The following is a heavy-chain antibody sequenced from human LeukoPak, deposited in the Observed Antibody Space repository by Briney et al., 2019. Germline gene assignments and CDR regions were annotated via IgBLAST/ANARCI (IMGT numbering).Heavy chain of an antibody. CDR3: ATAGRYCSGGSCYSRPSGRRFDP. J-gene: IGHJ5*02. Sequence: SETLSLTCTVSGGSISSSSYYWGWIRQPPGKGLEWIGSIYYSGSTYYNPSLKSRVTISVDTSKNQFSLKLSSVTAADTAVYYCATAGRYCSGGSCYSRPSGRRFDPWGQGTLVTVSS. CDR2: IYYSGST. V-gene: IGHV4-39*07. D-gene: IGHD2-15*01. CDR1: GGSISSSSYY.